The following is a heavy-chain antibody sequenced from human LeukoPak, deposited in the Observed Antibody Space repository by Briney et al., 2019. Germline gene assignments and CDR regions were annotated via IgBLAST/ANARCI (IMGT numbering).Heavy chain of an antibody. CDR3: ARGYRTGDMTIFAS. Sequence: ASVRVSCKASGYTFTGYYMQWVRQAPGQGLDWIGWINPDSGGTNYAQKFQGRVTMTRDTSISTAYMELSRLTSDDTAVYYCARGYRTGDMTIFASWGQGTQVTVSS. CDR1: GYTFTGYY. CDR2: INPDSGGT. D-gene: IGHD3-3*01. J-gene: IGHJ5*01. V-gene: IGHV1-2*02.